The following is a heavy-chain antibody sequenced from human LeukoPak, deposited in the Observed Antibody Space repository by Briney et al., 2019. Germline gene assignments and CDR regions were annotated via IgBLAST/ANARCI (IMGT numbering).Heavy chain of an antibody. V-gene: IGHV4-59*12. J-gene: IGHJ4*02. CDR1: GGSISNYY. CDR3: ARDVDYYDSSGYSN. Sequence: PSETLSLTCTVSGGSISNYYWSWVRQPPGKGLEWIGYIYYSGSTYYNPSLKSRVTISVDTSKNQFSLKLSSVTAADTAVYYCARDVDYYDSSGYSNWGQGTLVTVSS. D-gene: IGHD3-22*01. CDR2: IYYSGST.